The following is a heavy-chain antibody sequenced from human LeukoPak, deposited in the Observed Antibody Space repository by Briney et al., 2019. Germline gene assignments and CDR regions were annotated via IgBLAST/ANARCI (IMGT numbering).Heavy chain of an antibody. CDR2: IIPIFGTS. CDR1: GGIFSSYA. J-gene: IGHJ6*03. D-gene: IGHD2-8*01. Sequence: ASVKVSCKASGGIFSSYAINWVRQAPGQGLEWMGRIIPIFGTSNYVQKFQGRVAITANKSTNTAYMELSSLRSEDTAVYYCARALMRYYYMDVWGKGTTVTVPS. CDR3: ARALMRYYYMDV. V-gene: IGHV1-69*06.